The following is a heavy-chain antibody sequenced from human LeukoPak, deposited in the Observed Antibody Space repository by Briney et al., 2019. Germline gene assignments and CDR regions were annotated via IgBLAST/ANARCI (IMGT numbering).Heavy chain of an antibody. J-gene: IGHJ6*03. D-gene: IGHD3-9*01. CDR1: GFSFSYQG. V-gene: IGHV3-48*01. CDR3: AKCILTGYYKGYMDV. Sequence: GGSLRLSCAGSGFSFSYQGMTWVRQAPGKGLEWVSYISSSSSTIYYADSVKGRFTISRDNSKNTLYLQMNSLRAEDTAVYYCAKCILTGYYKGYMDVWGKGTTVTISS. CDR2: ISSSSSTI.